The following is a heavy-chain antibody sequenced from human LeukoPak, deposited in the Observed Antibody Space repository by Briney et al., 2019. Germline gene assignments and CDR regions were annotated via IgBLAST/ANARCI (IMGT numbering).Heavy chain of an antibody. J-gene: IGHJ4*02. CDR1: GFTFSTYW. CDR3: ARLIRPYFDY. Sequence: GGSLRLSCVASGFTFSTYWMSWVRQAPGEGLEWVASIKQDGSEKYYVDSVEGRFTISRDNAKNSLYLQMNSLRAEDTAVYYCARLIRPYFDYWGQGTLVTVSS. V-gene: IGHV3-7*05. CDR2: IKQDGSEK.